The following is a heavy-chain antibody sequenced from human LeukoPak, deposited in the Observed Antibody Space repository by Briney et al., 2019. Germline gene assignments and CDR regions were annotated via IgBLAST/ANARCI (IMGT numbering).Heavy chain of an antibody. CDR2: IYYSGST. J-gene: IGHJ5*02. Sequence: SETLSLTCAVYGGSFSGYYWSWIRQPPGKGLEWIGSIYYSGSTYYNPSLKSRVTISVDTSKNQFSLKLSSVTAADMALYYCARGRGEGRGIAMIRGVRAPSYNWFDPWGHGTLVTVSS. CDR3: ARGRGEGRGIAMIRGVRAPSYNWFDP. CDR1: GGSFSGYY. D-gene: IGHD3-10*01. V-gene: IGHV4-34*01.